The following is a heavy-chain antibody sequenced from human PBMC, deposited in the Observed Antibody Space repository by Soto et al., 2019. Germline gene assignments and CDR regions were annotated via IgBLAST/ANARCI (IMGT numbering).Heavy chain of an antibody. D-gene: IGHD6-13*01. CDR2: ISSSSSTI. J-gene: IGHJ4*01. CDR1: GFTFRSHG. V-gene: IGHV3-48*02. Sequence: GGSLGLSCAASGFTFRSHGMNWVRQAPGKGLEWVSYISSSSSTIYSADSVKGRFTISRDNSKNTLFLQVNSLSEEDTAVYYWAIWGGIASPAYDGSLAPYAYWXHGTLV. CDR3: AIWGGIASPAYDGSLAPYAY.